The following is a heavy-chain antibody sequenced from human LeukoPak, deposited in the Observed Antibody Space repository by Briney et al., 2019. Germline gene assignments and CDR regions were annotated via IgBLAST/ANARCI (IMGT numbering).Heavy chain of an antibody. V-gene: IGHV4-59*01. D-gene: IGHD2-2*01. Sequence: SETLSLTCTVSGGSISSYYWSWIRQPPGKGLEWIGYIYYSGSTNYNPSLKSRVTISLDTSKNQFSLKLSSVTAADTAMYYCARLYCSRTSCLFDSWGQGALVTVSS. CDR1: GGSISSYY. CDR3: ARLYCSRTSCLFDS. J-gene: IGHJ4*02. CDR2: IYYSGST.